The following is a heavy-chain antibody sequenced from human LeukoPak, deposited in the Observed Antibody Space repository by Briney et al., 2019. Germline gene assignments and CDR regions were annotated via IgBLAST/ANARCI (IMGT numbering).Heavy chain of an antibody. CDR3: ARDGGYGDYLNFDY. Sequence: SETLSLTCTVSGGSISSYYWSWIRQPPGKGLEWIGYIYYSGSTNYNPSLKSRVTISVDTSKNQFSLKLSSVTAADTAVYYCARDGGYGDYLNFDYWGQGTLVTVSS. CDR1: GGSISSYY. CDR2: IYYSGST. J-gene: IGHJ4*02. D-gene: IGHD4-17*01. V-gene: IGHV4-59*01.